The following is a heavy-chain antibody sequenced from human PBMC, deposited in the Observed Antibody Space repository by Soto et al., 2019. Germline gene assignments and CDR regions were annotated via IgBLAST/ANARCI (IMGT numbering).Heavy chain of an antibody. CDR3: ARETYYYDSSGYYPRPYYFDY. Sequence: QVQLVESGGGVVQPGRSLRLSCAASGFTFSSYGMHWVRQAPGKGLEWVAVIWYDGSNKYYADSVKGRFTISRDNSKNTLYLQMNSLRAEDTAVYYCARETYYYDSSGYYPRPYYFDYWGQGTLVTVSS. CDR2: IWYDGSNK. CDR1: GFTFSSYG. V-gene: IGHV3-33*01. J-gene: IGHJ4*02. D-gene: IGHD3-22*01.